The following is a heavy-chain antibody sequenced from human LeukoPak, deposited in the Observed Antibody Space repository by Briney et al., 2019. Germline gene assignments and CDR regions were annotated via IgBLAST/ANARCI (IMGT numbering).Heavy chain of an antibody. CDR3: ATQAAEGIAVPLY. CDR1: GYTLTELS. D-gene: IGHD6-19*01. CDR2: FDPVDGET. V-gene: IGHV1-24*01. Sequence: ASVKVSCKVSGYTLTELSMHWVRQAPGKGLEWMGGFDPVDGETIYAQKFQGRVTMTEDTSTDTAYMELSSLRSEDTAVYYCATQAAEGIAVPLYWGQGTLVTVSS. J-gene: IGHJ4*02.